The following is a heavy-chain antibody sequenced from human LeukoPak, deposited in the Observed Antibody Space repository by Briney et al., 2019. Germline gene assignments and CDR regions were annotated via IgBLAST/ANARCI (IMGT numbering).Heavy chain of an antibody. Sequence: ASVKVSCKASGYTFTSYGISWVRQAPGQGLEWMGWISAYNGNTNYAQKLQGRVTMTTDTSTSTAYMELSSLRSEDTAVYYCARGNYELAALVFFDYWGQGTLVTVSS. CDR3: ARGNYELAALVFFDY. J-gene: IGHJ4*02. D-gene: IGHD6-6*01. V-gene: IGHV1-18*01. CDR1: GYTFTSYG. CDR2: ISAYNGNT.